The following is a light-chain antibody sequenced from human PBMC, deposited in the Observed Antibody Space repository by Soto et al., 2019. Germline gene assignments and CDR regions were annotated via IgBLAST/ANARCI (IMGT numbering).Light chain of an antibody. J-gene: IGKJ5*01. Sequence: EIVLTQSPGTLSLSPGERATLSCRASQSISSNYLAWYQQKPGQAPRLLIYGASSGATAIPDRFSGSGSGTDFTLTISRLEPEDFAVYYCQQYGTSPPITFGQGTRLEIK. CDR2: GAS. V-gene: IGKV3-20*01. CDR3: QQYGTSPPIT. CDR1: QSISSNY.